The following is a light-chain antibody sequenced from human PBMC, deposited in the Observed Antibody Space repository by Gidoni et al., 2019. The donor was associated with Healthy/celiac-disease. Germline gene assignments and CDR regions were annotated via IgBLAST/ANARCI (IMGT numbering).Light chain of an antibody. CDR3: SSYAGSYTFRVV. V-gene: IGLV2-11*01. CDR1: SSDVGGYNY. Sequence: QSALPQPRSVSGSPGQSVTISCTGTSSDVGGYNYVSWYHQHPGKAPKLMFYDFSKRPSGVPDRFSGSKSDDTASLTISGLQAEDEADYYCSSYAGSYTFRVVFGGWTKLTVL. J-gene: IGLJ2*01. CDR2: DFS.